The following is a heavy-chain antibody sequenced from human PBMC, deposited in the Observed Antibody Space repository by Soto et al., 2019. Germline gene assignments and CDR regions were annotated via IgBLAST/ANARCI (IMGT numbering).Heavy chain of an antibody. CDR3: ARSTLYSSRWYEIYYYGMDV. Sequence: PWGSLRLSCAASGFNFSSYGMHWVRQAPGKGLEWVAVIWYDGSNKYYADSVKGRFTISRDNSKNTLYLQMNSLRAEDTAVYYCARSTLYSSRWYEIYYYGMDVWGQGTTVTGSS. CDR1: GFNFSSYG. CDR2: IWYDGSNK. J-gene: IGHJ6*02. V-gene: IGHV3-33*01. D-gene: IGHD6-13*01.